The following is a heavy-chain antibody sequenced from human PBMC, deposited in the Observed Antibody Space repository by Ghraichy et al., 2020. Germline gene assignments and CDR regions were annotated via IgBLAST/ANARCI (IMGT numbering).Heavy chain of an antibody. J-gene: IGHJ4*02. CDR2: IYPGDSDT. D-gene: IGHD5-24*01. Sequence: GESLNISCKGSGYSFTSYWIGWVRQMPGKGLEWMGIIYPGDSDTRYSPSFQGQVIISADKSISTAYLQWSSLKASDTAMYYCARLPAGRDGYNDLFFDYWGQGTLVTVSS. CDR1: GYSFTSYW. V-gene: IGHV5-51*01. CDR3: ARLPAGRDGYNDLFFDY.